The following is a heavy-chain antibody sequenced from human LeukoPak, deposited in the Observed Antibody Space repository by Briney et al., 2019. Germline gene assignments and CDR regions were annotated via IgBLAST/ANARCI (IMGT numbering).Heavy chain of an antibody. J-gene: IGHJ5*02. CDR2: IYPGDSDT. D-gene: IGHD6-13*01. CDR3: ARCIAAPGANWFDP. V-gene: IGHV5-51*01. CDR1: GSSFTSYW. Sequence: GESLQISCQGSGSSFTSYWIGWVRQLPGKGLEWMGIIYPGDSDTRYSPSFQGQVTISADKSISTAYLQWSSLKASDTAMYYCARCIAAPGANWFDPWGQETLVTVSS.